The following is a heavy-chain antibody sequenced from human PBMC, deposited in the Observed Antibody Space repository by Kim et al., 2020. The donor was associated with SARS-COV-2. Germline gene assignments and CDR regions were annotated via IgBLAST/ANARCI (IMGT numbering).Heavy chain of an antibody. J-gene: IGHJ6*02. CDR1: GFTFSSYS. Sequence: GGSLRLSCAASGFTFSSYSMNWVRQAPGKGLEWVSSISSSSSYIYYADSVKGRFTISRDNAKNSLYLQMNSLRAEDTAVYYCASTKGAGCSGGSCHYYGMDVCGQGTTVTVSS. CDR3: ASTKGAGCSGGSCHYYGMDV. D-gene: IGHD2-15*01. V-gene: IGHV3-21*01. CDR2: ISSSSSYI.